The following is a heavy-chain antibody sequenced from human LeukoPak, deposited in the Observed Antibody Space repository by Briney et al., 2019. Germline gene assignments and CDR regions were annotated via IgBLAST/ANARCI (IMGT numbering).Heavy chain of an antibody. CDR2: ISSSSSYI. J-gene: IGHJ6*03. Sequence: GGSLRLSCAASGFTFSSYSMNWVRQAPGKGLEWVSSISSSSSYIYYADSVKGRFTISRDNAKNSLYLQMNSLRAEDTAVYYCARRRVGIVVVPAATNYYYYYMDVWGKGTTVTVSS. CDR3: ARRRVGIVVVPAATNYYYYYMDV. V-gene: IGHV3-21*01. CDR1: GFTFSSYS. D-gene: IGHD2-2*01.